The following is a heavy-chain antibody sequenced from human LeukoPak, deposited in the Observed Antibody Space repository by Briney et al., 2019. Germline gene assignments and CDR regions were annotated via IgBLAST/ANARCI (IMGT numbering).Heavy chain of an antibody. D-gene: IGHD4-11*01. Sequence: GESLKISCKGSGYSFTNFWVGWVCQMPGKGLEWMGIISPADSDTRYSPSFQGQVTISADKSFSTAYLQWSSLKASDTAMYYCARHNSNGFDYWGQGTLVTVSS. CDR3: ARHNSNGFDY. CDR1: GYSFTNFW. CDR2: ISPADSDT. V-gene: IGHV5-51*01. J-gene: IGHJ4*02.